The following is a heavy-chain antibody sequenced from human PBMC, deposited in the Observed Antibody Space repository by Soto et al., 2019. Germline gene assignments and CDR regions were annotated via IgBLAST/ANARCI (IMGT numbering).Heavy chain of an antibody. D-gene: IGHD6-19*01. J-gene: IGHJ4*02. Sequence: QAQLQESGPGLVKPSETLSLTCTVSGGSISSYFWSWIRQHPGKGLEWIGHIPDSGNTNYNPSLRSRVIISVDTSKNHLSLKLGSVTAADTAVYYCARHYRTGWYGFDYWGQGTLVTVSS. CDR1: GGSISSYF. CDR3: ARHYRTGWYGFDY. V-gene: IGHV4-59*08. CDR2: IPDSGNT.